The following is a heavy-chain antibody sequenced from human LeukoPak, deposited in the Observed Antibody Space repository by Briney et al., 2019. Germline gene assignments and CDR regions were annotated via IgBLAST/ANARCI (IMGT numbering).Heavy chain of an antibody. D-gene: IGHD3-10*01. CDR3: ARVRDKLLWFGELSR. J-gene: IGHJ4*02. CDR1: GGSISSYY. V-gene: IGHV4-4*07. Sequence: PSETLSLTCTVSGGSISSYYWSWIRQPAGKGLEWIGRIYTSGSTNYNPSLKSRVTMSVDTSKNQFSLKLSSVTAADTAVYYCARVRDKLLWFGELSRWGQGTLVTVSS. CDR2: IYTSGST.